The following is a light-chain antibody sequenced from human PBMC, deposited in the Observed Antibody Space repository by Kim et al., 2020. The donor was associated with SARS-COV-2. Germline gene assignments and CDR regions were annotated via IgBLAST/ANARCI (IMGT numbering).Light chain of an antibody. CDR1: KLGDKY. CDR2: RDN. Sequence: SYELTQPRSVSVSPGQTASITCSGDKLGDKYACWYQQKPGQSPVLVIYRDNKRPSGIPERFSGSNSGNTATLTISGTQAMDEADYYCQAWDSSTGVFGTGTKVTVL. CDR3: QAWDSSTGV. V-gene: IGLV3-1*01. J-gene: IGLJ1*01.